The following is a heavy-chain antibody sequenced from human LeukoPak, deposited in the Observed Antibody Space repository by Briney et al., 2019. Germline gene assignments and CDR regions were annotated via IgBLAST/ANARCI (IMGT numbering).Heavy chain of an antibody. D-gene: IGHD6-19*01. CDR1: GGSISSYY. J-gene: IGHJ4*02. CDR3: ARDIAVAAPYFDY. Sequence: KSSETLSLTCTVSGGSISSYYWSWIRQPPGKGLEWIGYIYYSGSTNYNPSLKSRVTISVDMSKNQFSLKLSSVTAADTAVYYCARDIAVAAPYFDYWGQGTLVTVSS. V-gene: IGHV4-59*01. CDR2: IYYSGST.